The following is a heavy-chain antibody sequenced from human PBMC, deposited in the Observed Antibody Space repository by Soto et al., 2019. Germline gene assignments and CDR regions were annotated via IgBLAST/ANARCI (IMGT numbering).Heavy chain of an antibody. Sequence: QVQLVESGGGVVQPGRSLRLSCAASGFTFSSYAMHWVRQAPGKGLEWVAVISYDGSNKYYADSVKGLFTISRDNSKNTLYLQMNSLRAEDTAVYYCARPPDYYYYYGMDVWGQGTTVTVSS. V-gene: IGHV3-30-3*01. CDR3: ARPPDYYYYYGMDV. CDR2: ISYDGSNK. J-gene: IGHJ6*02. CDR1: GFTFSSYA.